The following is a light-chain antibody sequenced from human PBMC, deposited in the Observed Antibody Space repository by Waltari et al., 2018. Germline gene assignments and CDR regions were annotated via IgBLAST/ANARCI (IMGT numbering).Light chain of an antibody. CDR3: RPRINWPDT. Sequence: EILLTQSPATLSLSPGERDTLSCRASQCVGSYLAWYQQKPGQAPRPLIYDASNRATGVPARFSGSGSGTDFTHTISSLKPEDFAVYYCRPRINWPDTFGQATRLEI. CDR1: QCVGSY. J-gene: IGKJ5*01. CDR2: DAS. V-gene: IGKV3-11*01.